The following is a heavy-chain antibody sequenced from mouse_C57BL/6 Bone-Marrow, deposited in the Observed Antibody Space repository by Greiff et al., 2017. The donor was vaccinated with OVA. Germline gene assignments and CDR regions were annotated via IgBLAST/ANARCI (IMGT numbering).Heavy chain of an antibody. V-gene: IGHV1-72*01. Sequence: QVQLQQPGAELVKPGASVKLSCKASGYTFTSYWMHWVKQRPGRGLGWIGRIDPNSGGTKYNEKFKSKATLTVDKPSSTAYMQLSSLTSEDSAVYYCARRISNHFDYWGQGTTLTVSS. CDR1: GYTFTSYW. CDR2: IDPNSGGT. CDR3: ARRISNHFDY. D-gene: IGHD2-5*01. J-gene: IGHJ2*01.